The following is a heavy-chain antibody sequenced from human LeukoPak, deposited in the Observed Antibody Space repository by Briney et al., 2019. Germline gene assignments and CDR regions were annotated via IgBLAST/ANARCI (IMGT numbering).Heavy chain of an antibody. J-gene: IGHJ4*02. CDR1: GGSFSGYY. CDR2: INHSGST. V-gene: IGHV4-34*01. CDR3: ARGTYDYVLGSYRPAPNYPYYFDY. Sequence: SETLSLTCAVYGGSFSGYYWSWIRQPPGKGLEWIGEINHSGSTNYNPSLKSRVTISVDTSKNQFSLKLSSVTAADTAVYYCARGTYDYVLGSYRPAPNYPYYFDYWGQGTLVTVSS. D-gene: IGHD3-16*02.